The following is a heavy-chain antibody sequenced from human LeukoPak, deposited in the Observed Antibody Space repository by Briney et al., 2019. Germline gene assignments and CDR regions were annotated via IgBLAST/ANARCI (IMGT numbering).Heavy chain of an antibody. J-gene: IGHJ6*02. CDR3: AREEYGSPNGMDV. Sequence: ASVKVSCKASGGTFSSYAISWVRQAPGQGLEWMGRIIPILGIANYAQKFQGRVTITADKSTSTAYMELSSLRSEDTAVYYCAREEYGSPNGMDVWGQGTTVTVSS. CDR2: IIPILGIA. D-gene: IGHD6-6*01. V-gene: IGHV1-69*04. CDR1: GGTFSSYA.